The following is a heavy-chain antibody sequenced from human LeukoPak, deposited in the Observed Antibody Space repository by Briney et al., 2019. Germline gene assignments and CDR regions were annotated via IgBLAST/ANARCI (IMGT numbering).Heavy chain of an antibody. CDR2: IYYSGST. CDR3: ARVAGAITIFGVVPRIPYYFDY. Sequence: SETLSLTCTVSGGSISSGGYYWSWIRQHPGKGLEWIGYIYYSGSTYYNPSLKSRVTISVDTSKNQFSLKLSSVTAADTAVYYCARVAGAITIFGVVPRIPYYFDYWGQGTLVTVSS. D-gene: IGHD3-3*01. J-gene: IGHJ4*02. CDR1: GGSISSGGYY. V-gene: IGHV4-31*03.